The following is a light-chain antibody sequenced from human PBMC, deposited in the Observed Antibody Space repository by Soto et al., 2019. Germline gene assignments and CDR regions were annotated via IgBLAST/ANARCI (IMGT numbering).Light chain of an antibody. Sequence: EIVLTQSPGTLSLTPGEGATLSCRASQSGSDSYLAWYQQKPGQPPRLLIYGVSSRGYGIPDRFSGSGSGTEFTLTISSLQSEDFAVYYCQQYNIWPPTFCQGAKV. CDR2: GVS. CDR3: QQYNIWPPT. CDR1: QSGSDSY. J-gene: IGKJ1*01. V-gene: IGKV3D-15*01.